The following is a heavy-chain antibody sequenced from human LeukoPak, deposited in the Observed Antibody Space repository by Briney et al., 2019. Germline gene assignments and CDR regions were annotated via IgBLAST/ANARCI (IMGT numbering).Heavy chain of an antibody. Sequence: SQTLSLTCAISGDSFSSDSADWNWNRPSQSRGLESLGRTYYRYKWYNDYAVSVKSRITINPDTSKKHLSLQLNSVTPEDTAVYYCARGVRRPSSEHDYGVYSQYDAFDIWGQGTMVTVSS. CDR3: ARGVRRPSSEHDYGVYSQYDAFDI. J-gene: IGHJ3*02. V-gene: IGHV6-1*01. CDR2: TYYRYKWYN. CDR1: GDSFSSDSAD. D-gene: IGHD4-17*01.